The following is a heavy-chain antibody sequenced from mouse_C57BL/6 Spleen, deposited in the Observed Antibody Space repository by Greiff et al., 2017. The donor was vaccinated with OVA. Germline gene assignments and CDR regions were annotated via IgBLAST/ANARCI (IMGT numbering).Heavy chain of an antibody. J-gene: IGHJ2*01. CDR2: LDPNSGGT. Sequence: VQLQQPGAELVKPGASVKLSCKASGYTFTSYWMHWVKQRPGRGLEWIGRLDPNSGGTKYNEKFKSKATLTVDTPSSTAYMQLSSLTSEDSAVYYGARDGYGSSYRYFDYWGQGTTLTVSS. CDR1: GYTFTSYW. D-gene: IGHD1-1*01. CDR3: ARDGYGSSYRYFDY. V-gene: IGHV1-72*01.